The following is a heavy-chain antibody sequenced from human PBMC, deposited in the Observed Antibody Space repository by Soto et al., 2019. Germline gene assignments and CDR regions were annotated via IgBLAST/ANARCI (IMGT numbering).Heavy chain of an antibody. CDR1: GFTFAIYL. D-gene: IGHD2-15*01. Sequence: SLKISCKGSGFTFAIYLIGWVRQVPGKGLEWMGIIYPRDSDSTYSPSFQGQVTISADKSISTAYLQWSSLQASDTAVYYCARGSPSADLPYYYGMDVWGQGTTVTVSS. V-gene: IGHV5-51*01. J-gene: IGHJ6*02. CDR2: IYPRDSDS. CDR3: ARGSPSADLPYYYGMDV.